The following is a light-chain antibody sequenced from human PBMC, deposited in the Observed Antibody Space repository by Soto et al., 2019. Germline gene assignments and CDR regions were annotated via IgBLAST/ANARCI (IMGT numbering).Light chain of an antibody. CDR3: QQYGSSPRFT. J-gene: IGKJ3*01. CDR1: QSVSSSY. Sequence: EIVLTQSPGTLSLSPGERATLSCRASQSVSSSYLAWYQQKPGQAPRLLIYGASSRAPGIPDRFSGSGSGTDFNLTISRLEPEDFAVYYCQQYGSSPRFTFGPGTKVDIK. CDR2: GAS. V-gene: IGKV3-20*01.